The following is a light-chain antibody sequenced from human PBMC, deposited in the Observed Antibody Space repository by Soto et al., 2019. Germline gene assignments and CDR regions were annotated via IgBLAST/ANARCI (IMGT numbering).Light chain of an antibody. CDR1: QSISSW. J-gene: IGKJ2*01. CDR2: KAS. CDR3: QQYNSPYT. V-gene: IGKV1-5*03. Sequence: DIQMTQSPSTLSASVGDRVTITCRASQSISSWLAWYQQKPGKGPKLLRSKASSLESGVTSRFGGSGSGTDFTLTISTLQPDDFATYYCQQYNSPYTFRQGTKLEIK.